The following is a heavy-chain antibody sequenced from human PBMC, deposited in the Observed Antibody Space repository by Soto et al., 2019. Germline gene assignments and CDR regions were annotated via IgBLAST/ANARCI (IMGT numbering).Heavy chain of an antibody. CDR3: ARDQGTSWCVNYCCMGV. Sequence: EVQLVESGGGLIQPGGSLRLSCVASGFIVSSNYMNWVRQAPGKGLEWVAVIYSGGSAYYDDSVNGRFTISRDNSKNTLYLTTATLRAEGTAVYYCARDQGTSWCVNYCCMGVWGQGTTVTVSS. CDR1: GFIVSSNY. D-gene: IGHD6-13*01. CDR2: IYSGGSA. V-gene: IGHV3-53*01. J-gene: IGHJ6*02.